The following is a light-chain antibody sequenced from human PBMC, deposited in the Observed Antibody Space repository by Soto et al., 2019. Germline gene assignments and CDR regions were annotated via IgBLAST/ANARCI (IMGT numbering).Light chain of an antibody. CDR3: QPLQTHST. V-gene: IGKV1-5*01. CDR1: QNIRNW. Sequence: GDSVTITCRASQNIRNWLAWYQQKPGKAPNPLIYDASSLKSGVPARFSGSGSGREFTQTIRGQEPDDCATYCSQPLQTHSTFGQGTRLEIK. CDR2: DAS. J-gene: IGKJ5*01.